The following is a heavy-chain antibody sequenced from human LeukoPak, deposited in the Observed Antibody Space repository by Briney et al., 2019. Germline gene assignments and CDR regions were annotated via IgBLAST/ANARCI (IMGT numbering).Heavy chain of an antibody. D-gene: IGHD3/OR15-3a*01. V-gene: IGHV1-2*02. J-gene: IGHJ4*02. CDR3: ATSTTIFGLVSGDY. Sequence: ASGKVSCKTSGYTFTDHYMYWVRQAPGQGLAWMGWINPNSGDTNYARRFQGRVTMTRETSISTAHMELSRLRSDDTAVYYCATSTTIFGLVSGDYWGQGTLVTVS. CDR1: GYTFTDHY. CDR2: INPNSGDT.